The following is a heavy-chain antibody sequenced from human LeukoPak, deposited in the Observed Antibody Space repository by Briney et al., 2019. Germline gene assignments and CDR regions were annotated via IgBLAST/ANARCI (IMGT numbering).Heavy chain of an antibody. CDR2: LNSDGSIT. CDR1: GVSFTTYW. V-gene: IGHV3-74*01. Sequence: GGSLRLSCAASGVSFTTYWMHWVRQAPGKGLVWVSRLNSDGSITDYADSVKGRFTISRDNVKNTLYLQMNSLRAEDTAVYYCARLGPTPYWGQGTLVTVS. D-gene: IGHD2-15*01. J-gene: IGHJ4*02. CDR3: ARLGPTPY.